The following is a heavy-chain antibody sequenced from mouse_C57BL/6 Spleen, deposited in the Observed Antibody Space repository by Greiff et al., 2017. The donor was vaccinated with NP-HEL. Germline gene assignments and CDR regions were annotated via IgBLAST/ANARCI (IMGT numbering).Heavy chain of an antibody. CDR1: GYTFTSYG. J-gene: IGHJ4*01. D-gene: IGHD1-1*01. Sequence: QVHVKQSGAELARPGASVKLSCKASGYTFTSYGISWVKQRTGQGLEWIGEIYPRSGYTYYTERVKGKATLTADNSYRTAYMELRSLTSVDSAVSFCSKYITTVVSSYYYAMDDWGHGTSVTVA. CDR2: IYPRSGYT. CDR3: SKYITTVVSSYYYAMDD. V-gene: IGHV1-81*01.